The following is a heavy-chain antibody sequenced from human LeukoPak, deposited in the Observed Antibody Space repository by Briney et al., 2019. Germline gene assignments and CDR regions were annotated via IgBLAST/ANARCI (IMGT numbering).Heavy chain of an antibody. D-gene: IGHD1-1*01. V-gene: IGHV3-21*01. CDR1: GFTFNTYS. Sequence: GGSLRLSCAASGFTFNTYSMSWVRQAPGKGLEWVSIISRASESIFYADSVKGRFTISRDNAKNSLYLQMNGLRAEDTAVYYCARGATDVTRWLDPWGQGTRVTVSS. CDR2: ISRASESI. CDR3: ARGATDVTRWLDP. J-gene: IGHJ5*02.